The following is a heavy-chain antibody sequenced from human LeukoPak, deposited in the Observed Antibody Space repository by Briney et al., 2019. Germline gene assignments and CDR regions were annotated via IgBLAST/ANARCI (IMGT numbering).Heavy chain of an antibody. CDR3: ARGTPYYYDSSGYLD. D-gene: IGHD3-22*01. J-gene: IGHJ4*02. V-gene: IGHV1-69*06. CDR1: GGTFGSYA. CDR2: IIPIFGTA. Sequence: GASVKVSCKASGGTFGSYAISWVRQAPGQGLEWMGGIIPIFGTANYAQKFQGRVTITADKSTSTAYMELSSLRSEDTAVYYCARGTPYYYDSSGYLDWGQGTLVTVFS.